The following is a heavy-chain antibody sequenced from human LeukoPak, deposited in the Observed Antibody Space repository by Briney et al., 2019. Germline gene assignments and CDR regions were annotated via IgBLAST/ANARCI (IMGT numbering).Heavy chain of an antibody. Sequence: ASVKVSCKASGGTFSSYAISWVRQAPGQGLEWMGGIIPIFGTANYAQKFQGRVTITADESTSTAYMELSSLRSEDTAVYYCARVPIIRYDYVWGSYRNGEYYFDYWGQGTLVTVPS. CDR3: ARVPIIRYDYVWGSYRNGEYYFDY. J-gene: IGHJ4*02. V-gene: IGHV1-69*13. CDR1: GGTFSSYA. D-gene: IGHD3-16*02. CDR2: IIPIFGTA.